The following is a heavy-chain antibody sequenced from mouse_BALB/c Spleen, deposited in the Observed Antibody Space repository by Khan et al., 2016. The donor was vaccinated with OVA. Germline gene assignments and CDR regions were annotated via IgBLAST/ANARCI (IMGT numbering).Heavy chain of an antibody. V-gene: IGHV1-7*01. CDR1: GYTFTNYW. J-gene: IGHJ3*01. CDR2: IDPTTGYT. Sequence: QVQLKESGAELAKPGASVKMSCKASGYTFTNYWMHWVKQRPGQGLEWIGYIDPTTGYTEYNQKFKDKATLTADKSSSTAYMQLSSLTSEYSAVYYCTSHVSTHTWFGYWDQGTLVTVSA. CDR3: TSHVSTHTWFGY. D-gene: IGHD1-1*01.